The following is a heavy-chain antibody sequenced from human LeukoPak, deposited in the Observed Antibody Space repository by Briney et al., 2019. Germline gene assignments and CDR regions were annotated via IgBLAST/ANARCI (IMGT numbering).Heavy chain of an antibody. J-gene: IGHJ4*02. D-gene: IGHD2-21*02. Sequence: ASVKVSCKASGYTFTSYGISWVRQAPGQGLEWMGWISAYNGNTNYAQKLQGRVTMTTDTSTSTAYMELRSLRSDDTAVYYCARNQEVTGYQYYFDYWGQGTLVTVSS. CDR3: ARNQEVTGYQYYFDY. CDR2: ISAYNGNT. V-gene: IGHV1-18*01. CDR1: GYTFTSYG.